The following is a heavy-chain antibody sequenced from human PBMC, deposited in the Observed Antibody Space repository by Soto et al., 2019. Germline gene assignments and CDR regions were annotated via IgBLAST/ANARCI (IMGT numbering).Heavy chain of an antibody. CDR3: ARHYMRSGNSLSGYGMDV. V-gene: IGHV4-59*01. CDR1: GGSISSYY. CDR2: IYYSGSA. Sequence: SETLSLTCTVSGGSISSYYWSGILQPPGKGLEWIGYIYYSGSANYNPSLKSLVTISVDTSKKQFSLKLSSVTAADTAVYYCARHYMRSGNSLSGYGMDVWGQGTTVTVSS. D-gene: IGHD3-3*01. J-gene: IGHJ6*02.